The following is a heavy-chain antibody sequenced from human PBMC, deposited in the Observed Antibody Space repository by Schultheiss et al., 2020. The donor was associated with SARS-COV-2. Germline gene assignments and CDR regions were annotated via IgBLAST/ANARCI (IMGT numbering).Heavy chain of an antibody. CDR2: IDWDDDK. CDR1: EFSLSNVRMG. CDR3: ARTRGYSSGWCYYFDY. J-gene: IGHJ4*02. Sequence: SGPTLVKPTQTLTLTRTVSEFSLSNVRMGVRWIRQPPGKALEWLALIDWDDDKFYSTSLKTRLTISKDTSKNQVVLTMTNMDPVDTATYYCARTRGYSSGWCYYFDYWGQGTLVTVSS. V-gene: IGHV2-70*12. D-gene: IGHD6-19*01.